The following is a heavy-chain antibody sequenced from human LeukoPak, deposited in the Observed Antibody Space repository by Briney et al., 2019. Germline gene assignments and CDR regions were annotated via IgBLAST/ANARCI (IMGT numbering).Heavy chain of an antibody. V-gene: IGHV4-38-2*02. J-gene: IGHJ5*02. CDR2: IYHSGST. Sequence: SETLSLTCTVSGYSISSGYYWGWIRQPPGKGLEWIGSIYHSGSTYYNPSLKSRVTISVDTSKNQFSLKLSSVTAAGTAVYYCARDGSSWSGGTWFDPWGQGTLVTVSS. CDR1: GYSISSGYY. CDR3: ARDGSSWSGGTWFDP. D-gene: IGHD6-13*01.